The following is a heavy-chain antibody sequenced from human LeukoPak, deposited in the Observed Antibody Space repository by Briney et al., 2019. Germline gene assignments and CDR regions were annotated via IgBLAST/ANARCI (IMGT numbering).Heavy chain of an antibody. J-gene: IGHJ6*02. CDR2: IYQSGST. V-gene: IGHV4-38-2*02. CDR1: GYSISSGYY. Sequence: PSETLSLTCTVSGYSISSGYYWGWIRQPPGKGLEWIGSIYQSGSTYYNPSLKSRVTISVDTSKNQFSLKLSSVTAADTAVYYCARDHLGESLWFGEQGYYYYGMDVWGQGTTVTVSS. D-gene: IGHD3-10*01. CDR3: ARDHLGESLWFGEQGYYYYGMDV.